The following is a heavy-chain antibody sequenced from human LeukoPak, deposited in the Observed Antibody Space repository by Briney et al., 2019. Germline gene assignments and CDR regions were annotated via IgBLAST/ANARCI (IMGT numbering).Heavy chain of an antibody. CDR1: GFTFSSYN. CDR3: GSVTLTGYCAFDY. Sequence: GGSLRLSCAASGFTFSSYNMNWVRQAPGKGLEWVSSISSTSSYINYADSVKGRFTISRDKAKNSLYLQMNSLRAEDTAVYYCGSVTLTGYCAFDYWGQGTLVTVSS. D-gene: IGHD3-9*01. J-gene: IGHJ4*02. V-gene: IGHV3-21*01. CDR2: ISSTSSYI.